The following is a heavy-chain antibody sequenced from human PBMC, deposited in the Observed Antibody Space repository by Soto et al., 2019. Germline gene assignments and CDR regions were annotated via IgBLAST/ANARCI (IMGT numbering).Heavy chain of an antibody. D-gene: IGHD1-1*01. V-gene: IGHV4-34*01. CDR3: SRETWKASSAALDAFDI. CDR2: INHSGST. CDR1: GGSFSGYY. J-gene: IGHJ3*02. Sequence: QVQLQQWGAGLLKPSETLSLTCAVYGGSFSGYYWSWIRQPPGKGLEWIGEINHSGSTNYNPSLKSRFPISVDTSKNQFSLKLSSVTAAYTAVYYCSRETWKASSAALDAFDIWGQGTMVTVSS.